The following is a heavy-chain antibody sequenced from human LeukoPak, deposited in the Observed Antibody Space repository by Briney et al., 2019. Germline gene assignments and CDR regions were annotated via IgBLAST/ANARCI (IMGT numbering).Heavy chain of an antibody. J-gene: IGHJ6*03. V-gene: IGHV3-23*01. CDR1: GFTFSIYA. CDR2: ISGTGLTT. CDR3: AKAGYSDYPYYYYYMDV. D-gene: IGHD4-11*01. Sequence: GGSLRLSCSASGFTFSIYAMNWVRQAPGKGLEWVSAISGTGLTTYYADSVKGRFTISRDNPKNTLYLQMSSLRAEDTAVYYCAKAGYSDYPYYYYYMDVWGKGTTVTVSS.